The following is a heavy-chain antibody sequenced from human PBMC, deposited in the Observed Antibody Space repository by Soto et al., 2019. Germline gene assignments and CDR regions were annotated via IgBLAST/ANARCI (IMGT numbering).Heavy chain of an antibody. J-gene: IGHJ4*02. Sequence: QVQLVQSGAEVKKPGASVKVSCKASGYTFTSYDINWVRQATGQGLEWMGWMNPNSGNTGYAQKFQGRVTMTRNTSISKAYMELSSLSSDDTTVYYCARGPEYYDFWSGPLPFDYWGPGTLVTVGS. CDR2: MNPNSGNT. D-gene: IGHD3-3*01. CDR1: GYTFTSYD. V-gene: IGHV1-8*01. CDR3: ARGPEYYDFWSGPLPFDY.